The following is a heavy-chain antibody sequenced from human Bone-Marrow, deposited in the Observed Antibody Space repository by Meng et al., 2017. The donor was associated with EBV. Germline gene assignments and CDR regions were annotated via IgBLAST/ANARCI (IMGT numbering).Heavy chain of an antibody. J-gene: IGHJ4*02. D-gene: IGHD1-26*01. CDR2: INPSGGST. Sequence: QVVLVQSGAEVKNPGASLKVSCKASGDSFTSYYMHRVRQAPGQGLEWMGIINPSGGSTSYAQKFQGSVTMTRDTSTSTVYMELSSLRSEDTAMYYCAREATDGFDYWGQGTLVTVSS. CDR3: AREATDGFDY. CDR1: GDSFTSYY. V-gene: IGHV1-46*01.